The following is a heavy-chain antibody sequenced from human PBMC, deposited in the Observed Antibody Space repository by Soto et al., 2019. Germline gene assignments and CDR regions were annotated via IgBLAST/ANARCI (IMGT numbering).Heavy chain of an antibody. J-gene: IGHJ2*01. CDR1: GFTFSSYA. D-gene: IGHD1-26*01. Sequence: EVQLLESGGGLVQPGGSLRLSCAASGFTFSSYAMSWVRQAPGKGLEWVSAISGSSSSIYYADSVKGRFTISRDNAKNSLYLQMDSLRDEDTAVYYCAREAATTLWYFDLWGRGTLVTVSS. CDR3: AREAATTLWYFDL. V-gene: IGHV3-23*01. CDR2: ISGSSSSI.